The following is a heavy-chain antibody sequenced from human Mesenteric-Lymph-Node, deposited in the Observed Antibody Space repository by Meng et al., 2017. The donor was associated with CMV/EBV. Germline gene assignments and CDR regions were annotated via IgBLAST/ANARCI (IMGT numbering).Heavy chain of an antibody. Sequence: YGYTFTSYAMHWVRQAPGQRLEWMGWINAGNGNTKYSQKFQGRVTITRDTSASTAYMELSSLRSEDTAVYYCARDRGYYGSGSYSDYWGQGTLVTVSS. J-gene: IGHJ4*02. CDR3: ARDRGYYGSGSYSDY. CDR2: INAGNGNT. CDR1: GYTFTSYA. V-gene: IGHV1-3*01. D-gene: IGHD3-10*01.